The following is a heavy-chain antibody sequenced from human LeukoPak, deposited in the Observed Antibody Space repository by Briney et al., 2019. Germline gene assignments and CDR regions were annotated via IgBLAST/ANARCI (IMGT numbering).Heavy chain of an antibody. Sequence: SETLSLTCTVSGGSISSYYWSWIRQPPGKGLEWIGYIYYTGSTNYNPSLKSRVTISVDTSKNQLSLKLSSVTAADTAVYYCARFTYYYDSSGYYYREGWYYFDYWGQGTLVTVSS. CDR1: GGSISSYY. CDR2: IYYTGST. V-gene: IGHV4-59*12. D-gene: IGHD3-22*01. CDR3: ARFTYYYDSSGYYYREGWYYFDY. J-gene: IGHJ4*02.